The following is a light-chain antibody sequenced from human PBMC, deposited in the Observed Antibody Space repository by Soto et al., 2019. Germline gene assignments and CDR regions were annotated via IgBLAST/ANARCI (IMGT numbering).Light chain of an antibody. J-gene: IGKJ2*01. Sequence: EIVLTQSPVTLSLSPWERATLSCRASQSVNNNYLAWYQQKPGQAPRPLIYGVSNRATGIPDRFSGSGSGTDFTLTISRLEPEDFAVYYCQQFGDSSYTFGQGSKLEIK. CDR1: QSVNNNY. CDR3: QQFGDSSYT. V-gene: IGKV3-20*01. CDR2: GVS.